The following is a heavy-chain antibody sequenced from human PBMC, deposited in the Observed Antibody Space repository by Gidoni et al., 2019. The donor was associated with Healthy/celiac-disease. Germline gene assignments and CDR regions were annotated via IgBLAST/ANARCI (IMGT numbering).Heavy chain of an antibody. CDR3: AFSMAAMYNY. D-gene: IGHD2-2*01. V-gene: IGHV3-33*01. CDR2: IWYDGSNK. CDR1: GFTFRRRG. J-gene: IGHJ4*02. Sequence: QVQLVESGGGVVQPGRSLRLSCAASGFTFRRRGMPLVRQAPGKGLEWVAVIWYDGSNKYYADSVKGRFTISRDNSKNTVYRQMNSRRAEDTAVYYCAFSMAAMYNYWGQGTLVTVSS.